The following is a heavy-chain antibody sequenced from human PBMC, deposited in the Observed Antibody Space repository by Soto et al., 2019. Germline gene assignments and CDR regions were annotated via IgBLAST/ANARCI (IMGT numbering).Heavy chain of an antibody. J-gene: IGHJ4*02. D-gene: IGHD6-13*01. CDR2: INYNSGSV. CDR1: GFTFDVYA. Sequence: EVQLVESGGGWVQPGRSLRLSCAASGFTFDVYAMHWVRQAPGKGLEWVSGINYNSGSVGYADSVKGRFTISRDNAKNSLNLQMSSLRAEDTAVYYCAKDISLRGWVYLVVEYWGQGTLVTVSP. V-gene: IGHV3-9*01. CDR3: AKDISLRGWVYLVVEY.